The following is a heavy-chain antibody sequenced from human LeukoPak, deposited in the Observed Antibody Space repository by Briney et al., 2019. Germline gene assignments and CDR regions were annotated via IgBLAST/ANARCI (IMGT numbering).Heavy chain of an antibody. J-gene: IGHJ4*02. CDR3: AKDLGRDY. D-gene: IGHD3-16*01. V-gene: IGHV3-23*01. CDR1: GFSFSTYA. Sequence: GGSLRLSCEASGFSFSTYAMSWVRQAPGRGLEWVSGVVGGGGSTYYADSVKGRFTISRDNSKNMLYLQMNSLRAEDTAVYYCAKDLGRDYWGQGTLVTVSS. CDR2: VVGGGGST.